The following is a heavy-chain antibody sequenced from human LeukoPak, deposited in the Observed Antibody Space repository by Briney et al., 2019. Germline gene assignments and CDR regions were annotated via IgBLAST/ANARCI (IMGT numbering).Heavy chain of an antibody. CDR3: ARGVTTYSGSYYFDY. CDR2: IGTAGDT. J-gene: IGHJ4*02. Sequence: PGGSLRLSCAASGFTFSSYDMRWVRHATGKGLEWVSAIGTAGDTYYPGSVKGRFTISRENAKNSLYLQMNSLRAGDTAVYYCARGVTTYSGSYYFDYWGQGTLVTVSS. CDR1: GFTFSSYD. V-gene: IGHV3-13*01. D-gene: IGHD1-26*01.